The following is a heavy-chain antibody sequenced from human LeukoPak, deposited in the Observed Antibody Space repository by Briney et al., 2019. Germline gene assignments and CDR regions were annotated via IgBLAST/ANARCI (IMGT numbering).Heavy chain of an antibody. CDR3: APQQAYSPYNWFDP. CDR2: IHPDGSIT. Sequence: GGSLRLSCVGSRFTISKYWMHWVRQAPGTGLGWVSRIHPDGSITTYADSVKGRFTISRDNAENTLYLQMNSLRAEDTGVYYCAPQQAYSPYNWFDPWGQGTLVTVSS. J-gene: IGHJ5*02. V-gene: IGHV3-74*03. CDR1: RFTISKYW. D-gene: IGHD5-12*01.